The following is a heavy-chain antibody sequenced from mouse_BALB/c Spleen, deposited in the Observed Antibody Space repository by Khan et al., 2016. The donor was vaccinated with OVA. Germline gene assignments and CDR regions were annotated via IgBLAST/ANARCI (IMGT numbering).Heavy chain of an antibody. D-gene: IGHD2-4*01. CDR2: ISDGGNYT. V-gene: IGHV5-4*02. CDR1: GFTFSDYY. J-gene: IGHJ4*01. CDR3: ARDYDYDGYYTMDY. Sequence: EVELVESGGGLVNPGGSLKLSCAASGFTFSDYYMYWVRQTPEKRLEWVATISDGGNYTYYPDDLKGRFTISRDNAKNSLYLQMSRLRSEDTAMYNCARDYDYDGYYTMDYWGQGTSVTVSS.